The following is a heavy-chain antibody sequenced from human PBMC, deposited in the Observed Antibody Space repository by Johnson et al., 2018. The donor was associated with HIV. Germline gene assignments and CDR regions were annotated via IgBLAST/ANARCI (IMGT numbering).Heavy chain of an antibody. V-gene: IGHV3-33*06. J-gene: IGHJ3*02. CDR2: IWYDGSND. CDR3: AKQNRKIEELGIRDAPDAFDI. Sequence: QVQLVESGGGVVQPGRSVRLYCAASGFIFSTYGMHWVRQAPGKGLAWVAVIWYDGSNDHYADSVKGRFTISSDHSKKTLYLQMNSLRDEDTAVYYCAKQNRKIEELGIRDAPDAFDIWGQGTMVTVSS. CDR1: GFIFSTYG. D-gene: IGHD7-27*01.